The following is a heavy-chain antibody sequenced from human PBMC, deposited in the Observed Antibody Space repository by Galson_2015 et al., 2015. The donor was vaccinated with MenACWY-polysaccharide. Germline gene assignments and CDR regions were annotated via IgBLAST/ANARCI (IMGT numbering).Heavy chain of an antibody. CDR3: VGPLGRGGTGAYGMDA. CDR1: GLTFNNNW. CDR2: INSDVSST. J-gene: IGHJ6*02. V-gene: IGHV3-74*01. Sequence: SLRLSCAASGLTFNNNWIHWVRQAPGKGLAWVSRINSDVSSTAYADSVKGRFTISRDNAKNTLFLQMNSLRVEDTAVYFCVGPLGRGGTGAYGMDAWGQGTTVTVSS. D-gene: IGHD3-10*01.